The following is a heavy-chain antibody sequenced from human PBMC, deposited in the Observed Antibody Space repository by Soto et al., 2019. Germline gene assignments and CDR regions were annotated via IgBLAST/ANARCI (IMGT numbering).Heavy chain of an antibody. V-gene: IGHV3-66*01. Sequence: GGSLRLSCAASGFTFCDYYMNWIRQAPGKGLEWVSVIFPDGSTYYTDSVGDRFTIYRDNSKNTVYLQMNSLRAEDTAVYFCARRALPHAFVDYWGQGTLVTVSS. CDR3: ARRALPHAFVDY. CDR1: GFTFCDYY. D-gene: IGHD2-15*01. CDR2: IFPDGST. J-gene: IGHJ4*02.